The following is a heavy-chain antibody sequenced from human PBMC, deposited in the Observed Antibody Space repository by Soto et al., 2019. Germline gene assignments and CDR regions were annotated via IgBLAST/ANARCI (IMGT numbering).Heavy chain of an antibody. V-gene: IGHV3-48*03. Sequence: EVRLVESGGALVQPGGSLRLSCAASGFTFSSYEMTWVRQAPGRGLEWVSYTSDSGHTIHYGDSVKGRFTISRDNAKNSLHLQMNSLTVEDTAVYYCARIGAGGWDVPFDFWGQGTLVTVSS. D-gene: IGHD6-19*01. J-gene: IGHJ4*02. CDR1: GFTFSSYE. CDR2: TSDSGHTI. CDR3: ARIGAGGWDVPFDF.